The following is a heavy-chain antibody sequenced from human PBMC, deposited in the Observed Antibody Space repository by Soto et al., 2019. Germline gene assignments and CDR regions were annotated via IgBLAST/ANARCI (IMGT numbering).Heavy chain of an antibody. CDR3: ARGWGYDSNDYCYAY. Sequence: QVQLVQAGAEVRKPGSSVKVSCKASGGTFSRHAISWVRQAPGQGLEWMGGIIPIFGTANHAQKFQGRVTIIADESTSIVYMELSSLKSEDTGMYYCARGWGYDSNDYCYAYWGQGTLVIVSS. J-gene: IGHJ4*02. D-gene: IGHD3-22*01. CDR1: GGTFSRHA. V-gene: IGHV1-69*01. CDR2: IIPIFGTA.